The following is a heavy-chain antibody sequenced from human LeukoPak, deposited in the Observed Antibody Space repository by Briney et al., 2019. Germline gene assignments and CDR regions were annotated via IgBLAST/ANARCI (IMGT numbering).Heavy chain of an antibody. CDR2: ISGSGGST. V-gene: IGHV3-23*01. D-gene: IGHD3-22*01. Sequence: GGSLRLSCAASGFTFSSYAMSWVRQAPGKGLEWVSAISGSGGSTYYADSVKGRSTISRDNSKNTLYLQMNSLRAEDTAVYYCAKDLRGYYYDSSGYSAYWGQGTLVTVSS. CDR3: AKDLRGYYYDSSGYSAY. J-gene: IGHJ4*02. CDR1: GFTFSSYA.